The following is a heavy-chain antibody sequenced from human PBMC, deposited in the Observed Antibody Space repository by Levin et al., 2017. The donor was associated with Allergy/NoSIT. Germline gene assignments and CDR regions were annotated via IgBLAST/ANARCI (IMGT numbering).Heavy chain of an antibody. J-gene: IGHJ6*03. CDR1: GVAFSSYS. CDR3: ARVLRFYYYYYMDV. CDR2: IWDDGYKK. D-gene: IGHD5-12*01. V-gene: IGHV3-33*08. Sequence: GESLKISCVASGVAFSSYSMNWVRQAPGKGLEWVAVIWDDGYKKYYADSVKGRFTISRDNSKNTLYLQMKSLRAEDTAVYYCARVLRFYYYYYMDVWGKGTTVTVSS.